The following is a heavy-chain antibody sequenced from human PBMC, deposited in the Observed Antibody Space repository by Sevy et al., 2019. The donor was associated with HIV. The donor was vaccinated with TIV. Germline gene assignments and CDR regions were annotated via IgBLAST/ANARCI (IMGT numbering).Heavy chain of an antibody. CDR3: AKGGGGHYDPDEIGYYFYYYNMDV. V-gene: IGHV3-23*01. CDR1: GFSFDSYG. J-gene: IGHJ6*03. CDR2: ISGSGTRT. D-gene: IGHD3-22*01. Sequence: GVSLRLSCAVSGFSFDSYGMTWVRQAPGKGLEWVSGISGSGTRTYYADSVKGRFIISRDNSKNTLYLQMNSLRSEDKAIYYLAKGGGGHYDPDEIGYYFYYYNMDVWGKGTTVTVSS.